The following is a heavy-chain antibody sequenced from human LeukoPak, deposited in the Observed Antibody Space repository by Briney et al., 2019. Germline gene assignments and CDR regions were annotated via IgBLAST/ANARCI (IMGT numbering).Heavy chain of an antibody. D-gene: IGHD2-8*01. Sequence: ASVKVSCKASAYTFSRYYLHWVRQAPGQGPEWMGWIDPNNGDTDYAQKFQGRVTMTRDRSISTAYMELSRLTSDDTAVYYCARRSRNGLDAFDIWGQGTMVTVSS. V-gene: IGHV1-2*02. CDR1: AYTFSRYY. J-gene: IGHJ3*02. CDR3: ARRSRNGLDAFDI. CDR2: IDPNNGDT.